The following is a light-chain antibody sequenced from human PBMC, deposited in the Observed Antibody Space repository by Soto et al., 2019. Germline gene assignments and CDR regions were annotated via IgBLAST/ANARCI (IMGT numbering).Light chain of an antibody. J-gene: IGLJ2*01. V-gene: IGLV1-47*01. CDR1: SSNIGSNY. Sequence: QSVLTQPPSASGTPGQRVTISCTGSSSNIGSNYVDCYYQLPGTAPNVLIYRNNRRPSGVADRFSASKSGTSASPATSVLRYEDDADYYCATGDDRRSGWVFGGGTKLTVL. CDR3: ATGDDRRSGWV. CDR2: RNN.